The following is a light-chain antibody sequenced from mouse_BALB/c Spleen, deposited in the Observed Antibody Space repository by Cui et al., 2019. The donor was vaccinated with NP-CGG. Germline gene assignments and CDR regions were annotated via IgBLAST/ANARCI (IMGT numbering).Light chain of an antibody. J-gene: IGLJ1*01. Sequence: HAVVTQESALTTSPGETVTLTCRSSTGAVTTSNYANWVQEKPDHLFTGLIGGTNNRAPGVPARFSGSLIGDKAALTITGEQTEDEAIYFCALWYSNHWVFGGGTKLTVL. CDR2: GTN. CDR1: TGAVTTSNY. V-gene: IGLV1*01. CDR3: ALWYSNHWV.